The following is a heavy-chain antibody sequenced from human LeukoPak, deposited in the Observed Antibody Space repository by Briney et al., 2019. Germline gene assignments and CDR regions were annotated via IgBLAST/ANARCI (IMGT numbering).Heavy chain of an antibody. CDR2: IYSGGST. Sequence: VGSLRLSCAASGFTVSSNYMSWVRQAPGKGLEWVSVIYSGGSTYYADSVKGRFTISRDNSKNTLYLQMNSLRAEDTAVYYCARVNYYDSSGYYKRLVYFDYWGQGTLVTVSS. D-gene: IGHD3-22*01. CDR1: GFTVSSNY. V-gene: IGHV3-53*01. J-gene: IGHJ4*02. CDR3: ARVNYYDSSGYYKRLVYFDY.